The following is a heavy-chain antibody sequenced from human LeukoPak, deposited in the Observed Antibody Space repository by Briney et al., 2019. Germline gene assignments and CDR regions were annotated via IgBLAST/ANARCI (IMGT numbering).Heavy chain of an antibody. CDR3: AKVETSGGANCYALDY. CDR1: GFSVSTSY. V-gene: IGHV3-23*01. J-gene: IGHJ4*02. Sequence: GGSLRLSCAASGFSVSTSYMSWVRQAPDKGLEWVSAISGSDGSTYYADSVKGRFTISRDDSQNTLYLQMNSLSAEDTAVYYCAKVETSGGANCYALDYWGQGTLVTVSS. D-gene: IGHD2-2*01. CDR2: ISGSDGST.